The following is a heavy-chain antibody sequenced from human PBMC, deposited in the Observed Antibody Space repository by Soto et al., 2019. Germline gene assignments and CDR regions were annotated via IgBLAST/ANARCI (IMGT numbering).Heavy chain of an antibody. CDR3: ARDLGWGDAFGF. CDR2: ISYGGST. D-gene: IGHD3-16*01. CDR1: GDSISSGAYY. V-gene: IGHV4-31*03. J-gene: IGHJ3*01. Sequence: QVQLQESGPGLVKPSQTLSLTCTVSGDSISSGAYYWSWIRQHPGKGLEWIGYISYGGSTSYNPSLKSRASISVETSKDQFSLKLISLTAADTAGYYCARDLGWGDAFGFWGQGKMVNVSS.